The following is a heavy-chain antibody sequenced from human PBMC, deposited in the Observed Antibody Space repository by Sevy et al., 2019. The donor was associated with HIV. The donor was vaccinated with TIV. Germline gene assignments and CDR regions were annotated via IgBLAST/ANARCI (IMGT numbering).Heavy chain of an antibody. D-gene: IGHD4-17*01. J-gene: IGHJ4*02. CDR2: ISYDGSNK. Sequence: GGSLRLSCAASGFTFSSYAMHWVRQAPGKGLEWVAVISYDGSNKYYADSVKGRFTISRDNSKNTLYLQMNSLRAEDRAVYYCARETGGDYSGGYFDYWGQGTLVTVSS. CDR1: GFTFSSYA. CDR3: ARETGGDYSGGYFDY. V-gene: IGHV3-30-3*01.